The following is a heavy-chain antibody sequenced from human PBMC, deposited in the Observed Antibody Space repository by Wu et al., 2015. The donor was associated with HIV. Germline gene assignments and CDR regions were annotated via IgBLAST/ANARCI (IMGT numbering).Heavy chain of an antibody. Sequence: QVQLVQSGAEVKKPGASVKVSCKASGYTFTSYDISWVRQAPGQGLEWMGRIIPIFGTANYAQKFQGRVTITADESTSTAYMELSSLRSEDTAVYYCARDFRTVTTVRYYYYGMDVWGQGTTVTVSS. V-gene: IGHV1-69*18. J-gene: IGHJ6*02. CDR1: GYTFTSYD. CDR3: ARDFRTVTTVRYYYYGMDV. D-gene: IGHD4-11*01. CDR2: IIPIFGTA.